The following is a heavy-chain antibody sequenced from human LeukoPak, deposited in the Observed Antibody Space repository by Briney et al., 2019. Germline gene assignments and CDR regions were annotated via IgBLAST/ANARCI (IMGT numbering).Heavy chain of an antibody. Sequence: SETLSLTCTVSGGSISSYYWSWIRQPPGKGLEWIGYIYYSGSTNYNPSLKSRVTISVDTSKSQFSLKLSSVTAADTAVYYCARALWFGELKAWGQGTLVTVSS. CDR3: ARALWFGELKA. CDR1: GGSISSYY. V-gene: IGHV4-59*01. D-gene: IGHD3-10*01. CDR2: IYYSGST. J-gene: IGHJ4*02.